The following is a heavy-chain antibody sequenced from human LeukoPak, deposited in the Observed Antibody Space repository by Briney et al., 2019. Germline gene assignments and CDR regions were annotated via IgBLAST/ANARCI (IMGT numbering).Heavy chain of an antibody. CDR1: SGSLSGYY. V-gene: IGHV4-34*01. J-gene: IGHJ4*02. CDR3: ARGRVAATSVTSY. CDR2: INHSGST. Sequence: SETLSLTCAVYSGSLSGYYWSWIRQPPGKGLEWIGEINHSGSTNYNPSLKSRVTISVDTSMNYFFLRLSSVTAADTTVYYCARGRVAATSVTSYWGQGTLVTASS. D-gene: IGHD2-15*01.